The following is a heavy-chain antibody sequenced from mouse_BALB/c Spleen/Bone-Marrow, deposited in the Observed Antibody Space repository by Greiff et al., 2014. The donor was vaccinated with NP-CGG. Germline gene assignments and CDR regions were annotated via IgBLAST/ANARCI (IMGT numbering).Heavy chain of an antibody. Sequence: QVQLKESGSVLVRPGASVKLSCKASGYTFTSSWMHWAKQRPGQGLEWIGEIHPNSGNTNYNEKFKGKATLTVDTSSSTAYVDLSSLTPEDSAVYYCANYYGSSSYWGQGTTLTVS. CDR2: IHPNSGNT. J-gene: IGHJ2*01. CDR1: GYTFTSSW. CDR3: ANYYGSSSY. V-gene: IGHV1S130*01. D-gene: IGHD1-1*01.